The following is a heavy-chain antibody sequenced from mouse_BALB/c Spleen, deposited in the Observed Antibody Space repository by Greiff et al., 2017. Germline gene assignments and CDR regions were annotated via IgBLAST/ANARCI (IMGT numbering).Heavy chain of an antibody. D-gene: IGHD4-1*01. Sequence: QVQLKQSGAELVRPGTSVKISCKASGYTFTNYWLGWVKQRPGHGLEWIGDIYPGGGYTNYNEKFKGKATLTADTSSSTAYMQLSSLTSEDSAVYFCARRELGGWFAYWGQGTLVTVSA. V-gene: IGHV1-63*02. CDR2: IYPGGGYT. CDR3: ARRELGGWFAY. J-gene: IGHJ3*01. CDR1: GYTFTNYW.